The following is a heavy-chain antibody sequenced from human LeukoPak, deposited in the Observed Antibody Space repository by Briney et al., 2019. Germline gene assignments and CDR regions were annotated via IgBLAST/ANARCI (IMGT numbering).Heavy chain of an antibody. J-gene: IGHJ1*01. CDR2: IKSDGQIT. CDR1: GFTFNNYW. D-gene: IGHD3-3*01. V-gene: IGHV3-74*01. CDR3: LLIILGGSSQH. Sequence: GGSLRLSCAASGFTFNNYWMHWVRQAPGKGLVWVSRIKSDGQITTYADSVKGRFTISRDNAKNTFYLQMNSLRVEDAAVYYCLLIILGGSSQHWGQGTLVSVSS.